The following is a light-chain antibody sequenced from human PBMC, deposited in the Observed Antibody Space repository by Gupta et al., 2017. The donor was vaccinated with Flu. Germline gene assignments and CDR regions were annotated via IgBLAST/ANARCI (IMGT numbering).Light chain of an antibody. V-gene: IGKV3-11*01. CDR3: QQRGNWFA. J-gene: IGKJ5*01. CDR2: DAS. CDR1: QRVTSY. Sequence: ELVLTQSPDTLSLSPGERATLSCRASQRVTSYLAWYQQKPGQAPRLLIYDASNRATGIPARFSGSGSGTDFTLTISSLEPEDFALYYCQQRGNWFAFGQGTRLEIK.